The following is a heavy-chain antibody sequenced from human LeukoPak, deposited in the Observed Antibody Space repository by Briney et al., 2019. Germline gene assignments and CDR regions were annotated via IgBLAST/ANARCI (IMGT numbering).Heavy chain of an antibody. CDR1: GFTFSSYA. CDR3: ARDGDYYGSGRPYY. V-gene: IGHV3-30*04. Sequence: GGSLRLPCAASGFTFSSYAMHWVRQAPGKGLEWVAVISYDGSNKYYADSVKGRFTISRDNSKNTLYLQMNSLRAEDTAVYYCARDGDYYGSGRPYYWGQGTLVTVSS. J-gene: IGHJ4*02. CDR2: ISYDGSNK. D-gene: IGHD3-10*01.